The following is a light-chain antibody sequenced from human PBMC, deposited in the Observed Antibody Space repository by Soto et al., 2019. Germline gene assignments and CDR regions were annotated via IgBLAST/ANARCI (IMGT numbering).Light chain of an antibody. CDR2: DAY. CDR1: QSISSW. Sequence: DIQMTQSPSTLSASVGDRVTITCRASQSISSWLAWYQQKPGKAPKLLIYDAYSLENGVPSRFSSSESETEFTLTIISLQPYDFATYYCQHYNIYLPTWTFVQGAKGDIK. CDR3: QHYNIYLPTWT. J-gene: IGKJ4*01. V-gene: IGKV1-5*01.